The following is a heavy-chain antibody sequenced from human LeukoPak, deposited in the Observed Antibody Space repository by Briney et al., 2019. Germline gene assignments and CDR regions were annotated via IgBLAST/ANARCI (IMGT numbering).Heavy chain of an antibody. V-gene: IGHV4-39*07. CDR2: IYYSGST. Sequence: SETLSLTCTVSGGSISSSSYYWGWIRQPPGKGLEWIGSIYYSGSTYYNPSLKSRVTISVDTSKNQFSLKLSSVTAADTAVYYCARVRGGDYYGSGSYLDHWGQGTLVTVSS. CDR1: GGSISSSSYY. D-gene: IGHD3-10*01. CDR3: ARVRGGDYYGSGSYLDH. J-gene: IGHJ4*02.